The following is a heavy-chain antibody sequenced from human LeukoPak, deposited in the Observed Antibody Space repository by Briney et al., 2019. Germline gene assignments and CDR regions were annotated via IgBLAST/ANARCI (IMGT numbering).Heavy chain of an antibody. Sequence: PSETLSLTCAVYGGSFSGYYWSWIRQPPGKGLEWIGEINHSGSTNYNPPLKSRVTISVDTSKNQFSLKLSSVTAADTAVYYCARVKGYSYGFSPRYFDYWGQGTLVTVSS. CDR1: GGSFSGYY. J-gene: IGHJ4*02. V-gene: IGHV4-34*01. CDR3: ARVKGYSYGFSPRYFDY. D-gene: IGHD5-18*01. CDR2: INHSGST.